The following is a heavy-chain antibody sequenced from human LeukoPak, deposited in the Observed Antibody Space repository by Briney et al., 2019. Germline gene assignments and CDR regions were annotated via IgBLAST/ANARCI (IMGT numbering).Heavy chain of an antibody. J-gene: IGHJ5*02. Sequence: GGSLRLSCAASGFTFDDYAMHWVRQAPGKGLEWVSGISWNSGSIGYADSVKGRFTISRDNAKNSLYLQMNSLRAEDTAVYYCAKAGYSSSWLNWFDPWGQGTLVTVSS. CDR3: AKAGYSSSWLNWFDP. D-gene: IGHD6-13*01. V-gene: IGHV3-9*01. CDR1: GFTFDDYA. CDR2: ISWNSGSI.